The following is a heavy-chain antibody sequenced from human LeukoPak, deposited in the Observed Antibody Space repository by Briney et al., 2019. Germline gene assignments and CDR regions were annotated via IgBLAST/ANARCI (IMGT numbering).Heavy chain of an antibody. V-gene: IGHV4-34*01. CDR1: GGSFSGYY. CDR3: ARDRRLTAMVISSIRGMDV. J-gene: IGHJ6*02. CDR2: INHSGST. Sequence: SETLSLTCAVYGGSFSGYYWSWLRQPPGKGLEWIGEINHSGSTNYNPSLKSRVTISVDTSKNQFSLKLSSVTAADTAVYYCARDRRLTAMVISSIRGMDVWGQGTTVTVSS. D-gene: IGHD5-18*01.